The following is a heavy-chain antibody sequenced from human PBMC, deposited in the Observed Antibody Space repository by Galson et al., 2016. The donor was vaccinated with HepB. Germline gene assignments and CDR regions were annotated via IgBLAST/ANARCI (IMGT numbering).Heavy chain of an antibody. V-gene: IGHV3-21*01. CDR1: GFTFSAFA. CDR2: IGVSDYDT. D-gene: IGHD6-25*01. CDR3: ARDRQRHYYFYGMDV. Sequence: SLRLSCAASGFTFSAFALNWVRQVPGKGLEWVARIGVSDYDTRYRDSVRGRFTISRDNAKNSLFLQMNRLRVEDTAVYYCARDRQRHYYFYGMDVWGHGTTVTVSS. J-gene: IGHJ6*02.